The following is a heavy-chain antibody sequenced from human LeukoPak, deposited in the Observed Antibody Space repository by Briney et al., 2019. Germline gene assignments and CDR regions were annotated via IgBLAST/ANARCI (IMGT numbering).Heavy chain of an antibody. CDR3: ARDAPKYSSGWYGDY. CDR2: IKQDGSEK. J-gene: IGHJ4*02. Sequence: PGGSLRLSCAASGFTFSTYWMHWVRQAPGKGLEWVANIKQDGSEKYYVDSVKGRFTISRDNAKNSLYLQMNSLRAEDTAVYYCARDAPKYSSGWYGDYWGQGTLVTVSS. V-gene: IGHV3-7*05. D-gene: IGHD6-19*01. CDR1: GFTFSTYW.